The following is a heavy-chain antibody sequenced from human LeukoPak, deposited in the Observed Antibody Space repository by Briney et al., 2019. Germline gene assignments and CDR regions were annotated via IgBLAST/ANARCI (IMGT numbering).Heavy chain of an antibody. CDR1: GGSISSSSYY. CDR3: AREQFPLTLLYSAYYFDY. J-gene: IGHJ4*02. Sequence: SETLSLTCTVSGGSISSSSYYWGWIRQPPGKGLEWIGSIYYSGSTYYNPSLKSRVTMSVDTSKNQFSLKLSSVTAADTAVYYCAREQFPLTLLYSAYYFDYWGQGTLVTVSS. CDR2: IYYSGST. V-gene: IGHV4-39*07. D-gene: IGHD2-8*01.